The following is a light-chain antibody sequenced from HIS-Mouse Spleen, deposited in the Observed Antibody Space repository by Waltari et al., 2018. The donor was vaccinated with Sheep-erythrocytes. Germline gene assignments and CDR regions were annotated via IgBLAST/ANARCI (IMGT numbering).Light chain of an antibody. CDR3: CSYAGSYNYV. Sequence: QSALTQPRSVSGSPGQSVTISCTGTSRAVGGYNYVSWYQQHPGKAPKLMIYDVSKRPSGVPDRFSGSKSGNTASLTISGLQAEDEADYYCCSYAGSYNYVFGTGTKVTVL. J-gene: IGLJ1*01. CDR1: SRAVGGYNY. CDR2: DVS. V-gene: IGLV2-11*01.